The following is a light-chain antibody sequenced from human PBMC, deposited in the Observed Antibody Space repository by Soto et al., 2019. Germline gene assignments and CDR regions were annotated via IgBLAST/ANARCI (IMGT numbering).Light chain of an antibody. J-gene: IGKJ1*01. V-gene: IGKV3-20*01. CDR3: QQYGSSTWT. CDR2: DAS. CDR1: QSVSIY. Sequence: EIVFAQSPATLSLSPGERATLSCRASQSVSIYLAWYPQTPGQAPRLLIYDASSRETGIPDRFSGSGAGTECTRTISRLEPEDVAVDYCQQYGSSTWTFGQGTKVDIK.